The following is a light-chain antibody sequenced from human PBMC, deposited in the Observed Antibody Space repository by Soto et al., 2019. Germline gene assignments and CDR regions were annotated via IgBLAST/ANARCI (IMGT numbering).Light chain of an antibody. Sequence: EIVLTQSPGTLSLSPGERATLSCRASQSVSSKYLAWYQQKPGQAPRVLIYGTSIRASGVPERFSGSGSGTDFTLTISRLEPEDVAVYYCQQYEAVVTFGQGTKVDIK. CDR2: GTS. J-gene: IGKJ1*01. CDR3: QQYEAVVT. V-gene: IGKV3-20*01. CDR1: QSVSSKY.